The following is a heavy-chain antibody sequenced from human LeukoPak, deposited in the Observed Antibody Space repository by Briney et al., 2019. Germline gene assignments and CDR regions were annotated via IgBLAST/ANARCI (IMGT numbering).Heavy chain of an antibody. D-gene: IGHD5-18*01. CDR2: ISAYNGNT. J-gene: IGHJ4*02. CDR3: AIVDTTVGFDY. CDR1: CYTFTSYG. Sequence: RASVKVSCKASCYTFTSYGISWVRQAPGQGLEWMGWISAYNGNTAYAQKFQGRVTVTTDTSTRTASMDLRSLRSDDTAVYYCAIVDTTVGFDYWGQGTLVTVSS. V-gene: IGHV1-18*01.